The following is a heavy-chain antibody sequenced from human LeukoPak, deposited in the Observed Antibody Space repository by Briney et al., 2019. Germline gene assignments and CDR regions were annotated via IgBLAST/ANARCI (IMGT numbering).Heavy chain of an antibody. CDR1: GFTFSSYG. CDR2: IWYDGNNK. J-gene: IGHJ4*02. D-gene: IGHD2-21*02. V-gene: IGHV3-33*01. CDR3: VREDTPATANY. Sequence: GGSLRLSCAASGFTFSSYGMHWVRQAPGKGLEWVALIWYDGNNKYYADSVKGRFTISRDNSKDTLFLQMHSLRPGDTAVYYCVREDTPATANYWGQGTLVTISS.